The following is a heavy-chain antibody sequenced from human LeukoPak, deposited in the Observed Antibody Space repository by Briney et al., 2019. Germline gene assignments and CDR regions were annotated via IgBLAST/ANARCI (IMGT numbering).Heavy chain of an antibody. CDR1: GYSFTSYW. CDR2: IYPGDSDT. J-gene: IGHJ4*02. Sequence: GESLKISCKGSGYSFTSYWIGWVRQMPGKGLEWMGIIYPGDSDTRYSPSFQGQVTISADKSISTAYLQWSSLKASDTAMYYCARGRTTYTLNTPGKFDYWGQGTLVTVSS. CDR3: ARGRTTYTLNTPGKFDY. V-gene: IGHV5-51*01. D-gene: IGHD1-1*01.